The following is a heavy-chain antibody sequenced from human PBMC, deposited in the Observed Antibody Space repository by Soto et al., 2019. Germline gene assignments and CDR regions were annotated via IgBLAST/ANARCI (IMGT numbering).Heavy chain of an antibody. D-gene: IGHD3-22*01. CDR3: ARDPLQMDSSGYYPKDSHAFDI. Sequence: GGSLRLSCAASGFTFSSYAMHWVRQAPGKGLEWVAVISYDGSNKYYADSVKGRFTISRDNSKNTLYLQMNSLRAEDTAVYYCARDPLQMDSSGYYPKDSHAFDIWGQGTMVTVSS. V-gene: IGHV3-30-3*01. J-gene: IGHJ3*02. CDR2: ISYDGSNK. CDR1: GFTFSSYA.